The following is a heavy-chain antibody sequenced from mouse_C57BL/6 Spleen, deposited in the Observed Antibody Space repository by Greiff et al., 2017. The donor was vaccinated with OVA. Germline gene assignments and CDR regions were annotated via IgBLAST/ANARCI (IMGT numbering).Heavy chain of an antibody. J-gene: IGHJ1*03. CDR2: INPNYGTT. CDR3: ARGIYYDYDGLYWYFDV. CDR1: GYSFTDYN. Sequence: VQLQQSGPELVKPGASVKISCKASGYSFTDYNMNWVKQSNGKSLEWIGVINPNYGTTSYNQKFKGKATLTVDQSSSTAYMQLNSLTSEDSAVYYCARGIYYDYDGLYWYFDVWGTGTTVTVSS. D-gene: IGHD2-4*01. V-gene: IGHV1-39*01.